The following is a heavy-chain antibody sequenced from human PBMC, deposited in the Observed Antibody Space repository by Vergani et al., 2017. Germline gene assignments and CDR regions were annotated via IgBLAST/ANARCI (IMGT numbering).Heavy chain of an antibody. CDR3: ASLFGDYAGFDY. Sequence: QVQLVQSGAEVKKPGASVKVSCTASGYTFTSYCMHWVRQAPGQGLEWMGIINPSGGSTSYARKFKGRVTMTRATSTSTVYMELSSLRAEDTAVYYCASLFGDYAGFDYWGQGTRVTVSS. CDR2: INPSGGST. J-gene: IGHJ4*02. CDR1: GYTFTSYC. V-gene: IGHV1-46*01. D-gene: IGHD4-17*01.